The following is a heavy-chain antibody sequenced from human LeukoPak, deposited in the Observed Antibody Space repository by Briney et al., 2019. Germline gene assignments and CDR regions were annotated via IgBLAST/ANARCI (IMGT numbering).Heavy chain of an antibody. J-gene: IGHJ4*02. Sequence: GGSLRLSCAASGFTFSSYGMHWVRQAPGKGLEWVAVIWYDGSNKYYVDSVKGRFTISRDNAKNSLYLQMNSLRAEDTAVYYCARYNSASGSNYWGQGTLVTVSS. CDR2: IWYDGSNK. CDR3: ARYNSASGSNY. V-gene: IGHV3-33*01. CDR1: GFTFSSYG. D-gene: IGHD3-10*01.